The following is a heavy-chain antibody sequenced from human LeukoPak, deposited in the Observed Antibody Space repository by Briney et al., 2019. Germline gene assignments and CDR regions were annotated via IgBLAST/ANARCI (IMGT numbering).Heavy chain of an antibody. D-gene: IGHD6-6*01. CDR2: IYPGDSDT. CDR1: GYSFTSYW. V-gene: IGHV5-51*01. Sequence: GESLKISCKGSGYSFTSYWIGWVRQMPGKGLEWMGIIYPGDSDTRYSPSFQGQVTISADKSISTAYLQWSSLKASDTAMYYCARLVEYSSSSVSPGAFDPWGQGTLVTVSS. J-gene: IGHJ5*02. CDR3: ARLVEYSSSSVSPGAFDP.